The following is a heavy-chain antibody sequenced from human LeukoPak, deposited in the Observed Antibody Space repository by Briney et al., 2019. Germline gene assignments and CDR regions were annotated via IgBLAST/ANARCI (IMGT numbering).Heavy chain of an antibody. CDR3: ARHYPYYYDSSGYYYFDY. V-gene: IGHV4-39*01. CDR2: IYHSGST. D-gene: IGHD3-22*01. CDR1: GGSISSSSYY. Sequence: SETLSLTCTVSGGSISSSSYYWGWIRQPPGKGLEWIGSIYHSGSTYYNPSLKSRVTISVDTSKNQFSLKLSSVTAADTAVYYCARHYPYYYDSSGYYYFDYWGQGTLVTVSS. J-gene: IGHJ4*02.